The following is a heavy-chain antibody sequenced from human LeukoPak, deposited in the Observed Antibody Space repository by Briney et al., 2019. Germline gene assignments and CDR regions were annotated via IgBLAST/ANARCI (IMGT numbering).Heavy chain of an antibody. CDR3: ARESAVGYASCDY. CDR1: GFTFGAYY. Sequence: GGSLRLSCAASGFTFGAYYMSWVRQAPGKGLEWVANIRGDGRETFYADSLRGRFSIFRDNARNSVSLQMNSPSAEDTGVYYCARESAVGYASCDYWGQGTLVTVSS. V-gene: IGHV3-7*03. CDR2: IRGDGRET. D-gene: IGHD6-19*01. J-gene: IGHJ4*02.